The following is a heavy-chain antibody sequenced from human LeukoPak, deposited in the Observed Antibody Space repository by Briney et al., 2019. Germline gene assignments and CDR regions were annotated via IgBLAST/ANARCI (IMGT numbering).Heavy chain of an antibody. Sequence: GGSLRLSCAASGFTFDDYGMSWVRHATGKGLEWVSGINWNGGSTGYADSVKGRFTISRDNAKNSLYLQMNSLRAEDTALYYCARDFNSGGYSGPFDYWGQGTLVTVSS. J-gene: IGHJ4*02. CDR2: INWNGGST. CDR3: ARDFNSGGYSGPFDY. CDR1: GFTFDDYG. D-gene: IGHD1-26*01. V-gene: IGHV3-20*04.